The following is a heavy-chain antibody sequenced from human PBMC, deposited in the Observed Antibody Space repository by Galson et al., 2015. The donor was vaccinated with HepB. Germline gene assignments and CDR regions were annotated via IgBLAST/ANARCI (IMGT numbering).Heavy chain of an antibody. J-gene: IGHJ4*02. CDR1: GFTSSDYY. Sequence: SLRLSCAASGFTSSDYYMSWIRQAPGQGLEWVSYISSSSTYTNYADSVRGRFTISRDNAKNSLYLQINSLRAEDTAVYYCARVADSDYGDHAHFDSWGLGTLVTVSS. D-gene: IGHD4-17*01. CDR3: ARVADSDYGDHAHFDS. V-gene: IGHV3-11*06. CDR2: ISSSSTYT.